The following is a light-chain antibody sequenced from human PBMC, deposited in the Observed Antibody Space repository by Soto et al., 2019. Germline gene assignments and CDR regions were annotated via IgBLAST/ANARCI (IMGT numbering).Light chain of an antibody. CDR1: QSVSNY. CDR2: DAS. V-gene: IGKV3-11*01. Sequence: IVVTQSPATLSLSPGERVTLSCRGSQSVSNYLAWYQQKAGQAPRLLIYDASKRATGIPARFSGSGPGTDFTLTISSLETEDCSVYDCQQRSNWTWTFGQGTKVDI. J-gene: IGKJ1*01. CDR3: QQRSNWTWT.